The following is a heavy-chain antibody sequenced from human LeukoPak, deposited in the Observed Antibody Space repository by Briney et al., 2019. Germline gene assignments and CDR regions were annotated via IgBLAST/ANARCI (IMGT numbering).Heavy chain of an antibody. CDR1: GGSISSSSYY. D-gene: IGHD3-22*01. CDR3: ARHSSGYYYSPFDY. J-gene: IGHJ4*02. Sequence: SETLSLTCTASGGSISSSSYYWGWIRQPPGKGLEWIGSIYNSGSTYHNPSLKSRVTISIDTSKNQFSLNLRSVTAADSAVYYCARHSSGYYYSPFDYWGQGRLVTVSS. CDR2: IYNSGST. V-gene: IGHV4-39*01.